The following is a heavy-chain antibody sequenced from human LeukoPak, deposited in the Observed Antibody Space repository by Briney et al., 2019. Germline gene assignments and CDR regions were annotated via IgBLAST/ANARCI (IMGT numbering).Heavy chain of an antibody. Sequence: ASVKVSCKASGYTFTGYYMHWVRQAPGQGLEWMGWINPNSGGTNYAQKFQGRVTMTRDTSISTAYMELSRLRSDDTAVYYCARDHYCSGGSCCWRFDYWGQGTLVTVSS. CDR1: GYTFTGYY. CDR3: ARDHYCSGGSCCWRFDY. D-gene: IGHD2-15*01. J-gene: IGHJ4*02. CDR2: INPNSGGT. V-gene: IGHV1-2*02.